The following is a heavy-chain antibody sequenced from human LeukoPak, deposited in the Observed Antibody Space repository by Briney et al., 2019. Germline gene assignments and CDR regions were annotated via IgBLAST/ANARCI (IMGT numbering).Heavy chain of an antibody. J-gene: IGHJ4*02. Sequence: SETLSLTCTVSGGSISSSSYYWSWIRQPPGKGLEWIGEINHSGSTNYNPSLKSRVTISVDTSKNQFSLKLSSVTAADTAVYYCAGLYGALGATTLIAPVDNDAGERDPFDYWGQGTLVTVSS. D-gene: IGHD1-26*01. CDR2: INHSGST. CDR1: GGSISSSSYY. CDR3: AGLYGALGATTLIAPVDNDAGERDPFDY. V-gene: IGHV4-39*07.